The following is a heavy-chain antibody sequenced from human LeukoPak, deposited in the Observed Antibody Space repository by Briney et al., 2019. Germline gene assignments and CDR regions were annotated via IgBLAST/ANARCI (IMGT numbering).Heavy chain of an antibody. CDR2: VSASGGST. D-gene: IGHD6-19*01. J-gene: IGHJ4*02. CDR3: ARGMWLARDDY. Sequence: GGSLRLSCAASGFTISGHWMHWVRQAPGKGLEWVSVVSASGGSTNYADSVKGRFTISRDNSKNTLFLQMNSLRAEDTAVYYCARGMWLARDDYWGQGTLVTVSS. CDR1: GFTISGHW. V-gene: IGHV3-23*01.